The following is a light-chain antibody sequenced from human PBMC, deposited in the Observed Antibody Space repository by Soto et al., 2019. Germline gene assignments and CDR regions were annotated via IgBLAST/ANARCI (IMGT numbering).Light chain of an antibody. V-gene: IGLV2-14*01. CDR3: SSYTSSSTLEV. J-gene: IGLJ2*01. Sequence: QSALTQPASVSGSPGKSITISCTGTSSDVGGYNYVSWYQQHPGKAPKLMIYDVSNRPSGVSNRFSGSKSGNTASLTISGLQSEDEADYYCSSYTSSSTLEVFGGGTKVTVL. CDR2: DVS. CDR1: SSDVGGYNY.